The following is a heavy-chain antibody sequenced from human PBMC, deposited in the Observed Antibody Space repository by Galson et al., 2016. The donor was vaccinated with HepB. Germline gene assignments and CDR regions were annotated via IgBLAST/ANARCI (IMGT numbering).Heavy chain of an antibody. D-gene: IGHD6-19*01. CDR3: AHGSGWLFDH. Sequence: PALVKPTQTLTLTCTFSGFSLSTVAVGVGWVRQAPGKAPEWLAFIYWVDNKYFSPSLNSRLTITKDTSKNQVVLTMTNMDPVNTATDYCAHGSGWLFDHWGQGTLVTVSS. CDR1: GFSLSTVAVG. V-gene: IGHV2-5*02. J-gene: IGHJ4*02. CDR2: IYWVDNK.